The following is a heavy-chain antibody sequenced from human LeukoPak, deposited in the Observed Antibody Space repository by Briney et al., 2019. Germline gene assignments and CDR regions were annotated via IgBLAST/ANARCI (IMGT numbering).Heavy chain of an antibody. J-gene: IGHJ4*02. CDR2: IKSKTDGGTT. CDR3: TADFGVRDY. V-gene: IGHV3-15*01. D-gene: IGHD3-10*01. CDR1: ALTFSNAW. Sequence: GGSLRLSCPASALTFSNAWMSWVRQAPGKWLGWVGRIKSKTDGGTTDHAAPVKGKLATSRDDSINTLYLQMNRPKSEATAVYYCTADFGVRDYWGERTLVTVSS.